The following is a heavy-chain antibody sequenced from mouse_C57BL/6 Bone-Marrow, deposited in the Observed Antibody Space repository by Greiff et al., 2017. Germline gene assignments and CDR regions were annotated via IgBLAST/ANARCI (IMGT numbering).Heavy chain of an antibody. V-gene: IGHV1-81*01. CDR3: ARELGRIGYYAMDY. CDR2: IYPRSGNT. J-gene: IGHJ4*01. Sequence: QVQLQQSGAELARPGASVKLSCKASGYTFTSYGISWVKQRTGQGLEWIGEIYPRSGNTYYNEKFKGKATLTADKSSSTAYMELRSLTSEDSAVYFCARELGRIGYYAMDYWGQGTSVTVSS. D-gene: IGHD4-1*01. CDR1: GYTFTSYG.